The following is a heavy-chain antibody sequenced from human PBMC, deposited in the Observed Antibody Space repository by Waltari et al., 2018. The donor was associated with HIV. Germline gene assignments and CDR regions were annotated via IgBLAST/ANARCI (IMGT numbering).Heavy chain of an antibody. D-gene: IGHD6-13*01. J-gene: IGHJ3*02. V-gene: IGHV4-34*01. CDR1: GGSFSGYY. CDR3: ARHEVASGLPGYSSSWLGAFDI. CDR2: INNSGST. Sequence: QVQLQQWGAGLLKPSETLSLTCAVYGGSFSGYYWSWIRQPPGKGLEWIGEINNSGSTNYNPSLQSRVTISVDTSKNQFSLKLSSVTAADTAVYYCARHEVASGLPGYSSSWLGAFDIWGQGTMVTVSS.